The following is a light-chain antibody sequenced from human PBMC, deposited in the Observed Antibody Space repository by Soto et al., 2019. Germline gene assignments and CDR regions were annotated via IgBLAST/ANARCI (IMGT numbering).Light chain of an antibody. J-gene: IGKJ4*01. V-gene: IGKV3-20*01. CDR1: QSVSSSY. CDR3: QQYGSTPLT. Sequence: EIVLTQSPGTLSLSPGERATLSCRASQSVSSSYLAWYQQKPGQAHRLLIYGASSRASGIPDRFSGSGSGADFTLSITRLEPEDFALYYCQQYGSTPLTFGGGTKVDIK. CDR2: GAS.